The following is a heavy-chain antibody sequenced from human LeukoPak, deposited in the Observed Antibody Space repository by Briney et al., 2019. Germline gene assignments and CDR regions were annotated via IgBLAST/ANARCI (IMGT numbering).Heavy chain of an antibody. Sequence: GESLKISWKGSGYSFTSYLIGWVRQMPGKGLEWMGIIYPGDSDNRYSQSLQGQVTISADKSISTAYLQWSSLKASDTAMYYCARPPAVVVAATYFDYWGQGTLVTVSS. CDR2: IYPGDSDN. D-gene: IGHD2-15*01. CDR1: GYSFTSYL. CDR3: ARPPAVVVAATYFDY. J-gene: IGHJ4*02. V-gene: IGHV5-51*01.